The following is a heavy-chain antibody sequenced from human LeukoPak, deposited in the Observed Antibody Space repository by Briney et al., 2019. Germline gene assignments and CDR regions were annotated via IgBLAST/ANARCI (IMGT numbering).Heavy chain of an antibody. CDR1: GYTFTGYY. CDR3: ARDDVPVTTSLYFDY. CDR2: INPNSGGT. D-gene: IGHD4-11*01. J-gene: IGHJ4*02. Sequence: ASVKVSSKASGYTFTGYYMHWVRQAPGQGLEWMGWINPNSGGTNYAQKFQGRVTMTRDTSISTAYMELSRLRSDDTAVYYCARDDVPVTTSLYFDYWGQGTLVTVSS. V-gene: IGHV1-2*02.